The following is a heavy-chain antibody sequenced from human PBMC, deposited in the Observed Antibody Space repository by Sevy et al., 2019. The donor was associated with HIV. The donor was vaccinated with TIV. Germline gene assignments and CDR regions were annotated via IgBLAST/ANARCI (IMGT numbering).Heavy chain of an antibody. CDR1: GFTFSTYA. CDR2: IWYDGRTE. Sequence: GGSLRLSCAASGFTFSTYAMSWVRQAPGKGLEWVAAIWYDGRTERYADSVQGRFTISRDNSKKTLHLQMNSLRAEDTTLYYCARDAARVIVPTAGFDSWGQGTLVTVSS. J-gene: IGHJ5*01. CDR3: ARDAARVIVPTAGFDS. D-gene: IGHD1-1*01. V-gene: IGHV3-33*08.